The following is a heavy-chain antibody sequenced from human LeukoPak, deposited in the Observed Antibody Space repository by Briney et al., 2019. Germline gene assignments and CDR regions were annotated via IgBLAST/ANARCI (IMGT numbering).Heavy chain of an antibody. J-gene: IGHJ3*02. V-gene: IGHV1-46*01. CDR1: GYTFTIYY. Sequence: ASVTVSFKSSGYTFTIYYMHWVRQAPGQGLEWMGIINPSGGSTSYAQKFQGRVTMTRDTSTSTVYMELSSLRSEDTGVYYCARDLPSTPRIGTIFGVVPARTLGSFDIWGQGTMVTVSS. CDR2: INPSGGST. CDR3: ARDLPSTPRIGTIFGVVPARTLGSFDI. D-gene: IGHD3-3*01.